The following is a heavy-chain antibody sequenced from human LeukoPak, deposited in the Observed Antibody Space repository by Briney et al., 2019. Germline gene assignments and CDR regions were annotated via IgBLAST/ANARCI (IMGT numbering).Heavy chain of an antibody. J-gene: IGHJ4*02. CDR1: GGSISTSSYH. V-gene: IGHV4-39*07. Sequence: SETLSLTCTVSGGSISTSSYHWAWIRQPPGKGLDWIGNIYYGGTTYYNPSLQSRVTISLDTSKNQFSLKLSSVTAADTAVYYCAREDYGDFKFDYWGQGTLVTVSS. D-gene: IGHD4-17*01. CDR2: IYYGGTT. CDR3: AREDYGDFKFDY.